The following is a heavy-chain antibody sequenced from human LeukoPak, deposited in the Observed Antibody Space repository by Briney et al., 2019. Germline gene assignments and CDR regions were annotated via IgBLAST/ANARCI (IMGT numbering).Heavy chain of an antibody. CDR1: GLTFSRHA. V-gene: IGHV3-23*01. D-gene: IGHD5-24*01. CDR3: AKGDDIGKRPRAYYFDN. CDR2: TGLNSVNT. Sequence: PGGSLRLSCAASGLTFSRHAMSWVRQAPGKGLEWVSTTGLNSVNTLCVDSVKGRCTVSRDNSRNTLDLQIDNLRVDDTAVYYCAKGDDIGKRPRAYYFDNWGQGTLVTVSS. J-gene: IGHJ4*02.